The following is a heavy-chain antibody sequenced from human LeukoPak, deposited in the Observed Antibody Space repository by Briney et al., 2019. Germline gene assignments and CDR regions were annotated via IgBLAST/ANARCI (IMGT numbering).Heavy chain of an antibody. V-gene: IGHV1-2*02. CDR3: ARDSLGSSYYYDSSGYSFDY. CDR2: INPNSGGT. J-gene: IGHJ4*02. Sequence: ASVKVSCKASGYTFTGYYMHWVRQAPGQGLEWMGWINPNSGGTNYAQKFQGRVTMTRDTSISTAYMELSRLRSDDTAVYYCARDSLGSSYYYDSSGYSFDYWGQGTLVTVSS. CDR1: GYTFTGYY. D-gene: IGHD3-22*01.